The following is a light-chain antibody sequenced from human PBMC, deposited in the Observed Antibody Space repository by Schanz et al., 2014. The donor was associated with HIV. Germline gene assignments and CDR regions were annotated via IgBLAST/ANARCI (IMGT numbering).Light chain of an antibody. CDR3: CSYAGIYSIL. CDR1: SSDVGSYNL. V-gene: IGLV2-23*01. CDR2: EGS. Sequence: QSVLTQPASVSGSPGQSITISCTGTSSDVGSYNLVSWYQQHPGKAPKLMIYEGSKRPSGVSNRFSGSKSGNTASLTISGLQTEDEADYYCCSYAGIYSILFGGGTKLTVL. J-gene: IGLJ2*01.